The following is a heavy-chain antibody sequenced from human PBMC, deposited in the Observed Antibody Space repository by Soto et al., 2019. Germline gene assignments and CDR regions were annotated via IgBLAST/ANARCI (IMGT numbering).Heavy chain of an antibody. J-gene: IGHJ3*02. Sequence: PGGSLRLSCAAPGFTFSSYAMSWVRQAPGKGLEWVSAISGSGGSTYYADSVKGRFTISRDNSKNTLYLQMNSLRAEDTAVYYCAKGLQSSGWFPDAFDIWGQGTMVTVSS. D-gene: IGHD6-19*01. V-gene: IGHV3-23*01. CDR1: GFTFSSYA. CDR3: AKGLQSSGWFPDAFDI. CDR2: ISGSGGST.